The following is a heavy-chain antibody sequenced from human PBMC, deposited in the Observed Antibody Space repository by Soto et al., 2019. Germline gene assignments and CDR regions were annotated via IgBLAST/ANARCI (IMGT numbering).Heavy chain of an antibody. CDR1: GFSLSTSGMC. V-gene: IGHV2-70*01. D-gene: IGHD2-15*01. CDR3: ARTHGSGGSCYANWFDP. J-gene: IGHJ5*02. CDR2: IDWDDDK. Sequence: SGPTLVNPTQTLTLTCTFSGFSLSTSGMCASWIRQPPGKALEWLALIDWDDDKYYSTSLKTRLTISKDTSKNQVVLTMANMDPVDTATYYCARTHGSGGSCYANWFDPWGQGTLVTVSS.